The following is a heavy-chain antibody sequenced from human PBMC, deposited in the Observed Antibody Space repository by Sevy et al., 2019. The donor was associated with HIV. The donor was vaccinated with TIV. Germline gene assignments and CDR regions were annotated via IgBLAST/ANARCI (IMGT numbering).Heavy chain of an antibody. Sequence: GGSLRLSCVASGFTFSNFWMSWVRQAPGKGLEWVGRIKSRADGGTTDYAAPVKGRFSISRDDSKNTLYLQMNSLKIEDTAVYYCTTKGDFWSGYQFFEYWGQGTLVTVSS. D-gene: IGHD3-3*01. CDR3: TTKGDFWSGYQFFEY. CDR2: IKSRADGGTT. CDR1: GFTFSNFW. J-gene: IGHJ4*02. V-gene: IGHV3-15*01.